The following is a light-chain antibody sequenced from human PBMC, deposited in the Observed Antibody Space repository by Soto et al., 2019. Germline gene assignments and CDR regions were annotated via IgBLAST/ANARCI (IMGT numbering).Light chain of an antibody. J-gene: IGKJ1*01. CDR1: QSVSSRS. CDR3: QQYGSSPWT. Sequence: IVLTQSPGTLSLSPGERATLSCRASQSVSSRSLAWYQQKPGQAPRLLIYAASSRATGIPDRFSGSGSGTDFTLTISRLEPEDFAVYYCQQYGSSPWTFGQGTKVDI. V-gene: IGKV3-20*01. CDR2: AAS.